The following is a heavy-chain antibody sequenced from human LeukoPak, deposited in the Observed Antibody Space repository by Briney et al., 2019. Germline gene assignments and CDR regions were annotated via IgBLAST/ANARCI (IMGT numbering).Heavy chain of an antibody. CDR2: ISYDGSNK. Sequence: SGGSLRLSCAASGFTFSSYGMHWVRQAPGKGLEWVAVISYDGSNKYYADSVKGRFTISRDNSKNTLYLQMNSLRAEDTAVYYCAKDQHGGAYSSGWFGWGRYYYYGMDVWGQGTTVTVSS. D-gene: IGHD6-19*01. V-gene: IGHV3-30*18. CDR3: AKDQHGGAYSSGWFGWGRYYYYGMDV. J-gene: IGHJ6*02. CDR1: GFTFSSYG.